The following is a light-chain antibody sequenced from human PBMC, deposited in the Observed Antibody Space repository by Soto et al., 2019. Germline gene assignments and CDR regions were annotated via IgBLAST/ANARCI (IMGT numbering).Light chain of an antibody. Sequence: QLVLTQPPSVSGTPGQRVTISCSGSSSNIGSNTVNWYQQLPGTAPKLLIFVNNKRPSGVPDRFSGSTSGASASLAISGLQPEDEADYYCSAWDDSLNGRLFGGGTKLTVL. J-gene: IGLJ3*02. CDR2: VNN. CDR1: SSNIGSNT. CDR3: SAWDDSLNGRL. V-gene: IGLV1-44*01.